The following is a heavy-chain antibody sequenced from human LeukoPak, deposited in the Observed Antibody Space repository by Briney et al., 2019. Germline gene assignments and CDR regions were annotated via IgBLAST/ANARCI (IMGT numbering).Heavy chain of an antibody. J-gene: IGHJ4*02. CDR1: GFTFSSYA. Sequence: GRSLRLSCAASGFTFSSYAMHWVRQAPGKGLEWVALISYDGSNEHYADSVKGRFTISRDNSKNTLYLQMNSLRAEDTAVYYCAKAYRTSITMVRGVLFDYWGQGTLVTVSS. V-gene: IGHV3-30-3*01. D-gene: IGHD3-10*01. CDR2: ISYDGSNE. CDR3: AKAYRTSITMVRGVLFDY.